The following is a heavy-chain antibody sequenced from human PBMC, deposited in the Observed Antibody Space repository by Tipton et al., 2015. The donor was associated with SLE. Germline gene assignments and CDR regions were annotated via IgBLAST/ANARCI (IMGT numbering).Heavy chain of an antibody. CDR2: IYYSGSA. J-gene: IGHJ3*02. CDR1: GGSISSNNFF. V-gene: IGHV4-31*03. Sequence: TLSLTCTVSGGSISSNNFFWSWLRQHPGKCLEWIGYIYYSGSAFYNPSLKSRVTMSVDTSKNQFFMRLSSATAADTAVYYCAREVITITDSDAFDIWGQGTMVTVSS. D-gene: IGHD2-21*01. CDR3: AREVITITDSDAFDI.